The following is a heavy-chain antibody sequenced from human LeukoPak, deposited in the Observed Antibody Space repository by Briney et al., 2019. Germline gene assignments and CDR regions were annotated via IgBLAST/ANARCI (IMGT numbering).Heavy chain of an antibody. J-gene: IGHJ5*02. CDR2: ISSSGNTI. V-gene: IGHV3-11*04. CDR3: ARGGRKSGSYQNWFDP. Sequence: GGSLRLSCAASGFTFSDYYLNWIRQAPGKGLEWVSYISSSGNTIYYADSVKGRFTISRDNSKNTLYLQMNSLRAEDTAVYYCARGGRKSGSYQNWFDPWGQGTLVTVSS. CDR1: GFTFSDYY. D-gene: IGHD1-26*01.